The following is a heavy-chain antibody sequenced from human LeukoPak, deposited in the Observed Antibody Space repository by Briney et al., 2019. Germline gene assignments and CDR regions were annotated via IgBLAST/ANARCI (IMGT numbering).Heavy chain of an antibody. CDR3: ARGERGLRAVAGFDY. D-gene: IGHD6-19*01. J-gene: IGHJ4*02. CDR1: GYTFTGYY. Sequence: GASVKVSCKASGYTFTGYYMHWVRQAPGQGLEWMGWINPNSGGTNYAQKFQGRVTMTRDTSISTAYMELSRLRSDDTAVYYCARGERGLRAVAGFDYWGQGTLVTVSS. V-gene: IGHV1-2*02. CDR2: INPNSGGT.